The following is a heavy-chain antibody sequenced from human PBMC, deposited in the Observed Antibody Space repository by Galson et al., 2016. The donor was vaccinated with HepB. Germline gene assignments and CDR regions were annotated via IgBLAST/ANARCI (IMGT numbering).Heavy chain of an antibody. V-gene: IGHV3-23*01. J-gene: IGHJ6*02. Sequence: SLRLSCAASGFTFSSYAMNWVRQAPGKGLEWVSSISGSGGSTYYADSVKGQFTISRDNSKNTLYLQMNSLRAEDTALYYCAKSSSAYYYVSFYYYAMDVWGQGTTVTVSS. CDR2: ISGSGGST. CDR3: AKSSSAYYYVSFYYYAMDV. CDR1: GFTFSSYA. D-gene: IGHD3-22*01.